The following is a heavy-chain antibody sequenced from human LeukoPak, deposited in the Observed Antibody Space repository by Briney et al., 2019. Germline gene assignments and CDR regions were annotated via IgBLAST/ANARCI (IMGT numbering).Heavy chain of an antibody. J-gene: IGHJ3*02. CDR1: GFTFSSYS. CDR2: ISSSSSTI. Sequence: PGGSLRRSSAASGFTFSSYSMDWVCQAPGQGLEGGLYISSSSSTIYYEDSVKGRFTISRDNAKNSLYLQMNSLRAEDTAVYYCARAGANYYGSGSYYNDAFDIWGQGTMVTVSS. V-gene: IGHV3-48*01. D-gene: IGHD3-10*01. CDR3: ARAGANYYGSGSYYNDAFDI.